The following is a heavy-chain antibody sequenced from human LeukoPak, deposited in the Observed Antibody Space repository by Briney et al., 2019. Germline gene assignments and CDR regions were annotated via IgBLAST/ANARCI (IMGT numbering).Heavy chain of an antibody. CDR1: GFTFSSYA. D-gene: IGHD3-3*01. J-gene: IGHJ6*02. CDR3: AKGSGYSPYYYYGMDV. CDR2: ISGSGGST. Sequence: GGSLRLSCAASGFTFSSYAMSWVRQAPGKGLEWVSAISGSGGSTYYADSVKGRFTISRDNSKNTLYLQMNSLRAEDTAVYYCAKGSGYSPYYYYGMDVWGQGTRSPSP. V-gene: IGHV3-23*01.